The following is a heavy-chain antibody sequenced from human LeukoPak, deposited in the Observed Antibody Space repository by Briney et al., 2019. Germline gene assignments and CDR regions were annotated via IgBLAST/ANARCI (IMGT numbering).Heavy chain of an antibody. J-gene: IGHJ6*02. Sequence: GGSLRLSCVVSGLTFSNAWMTWVRQAPGKGLEWVGRIKSESVGGAIDYAAPVKGRFTISRDDSKNTLYLQMISLKTEDTAVYYCTTEPPWDVWGQGTTVTVSS. CDR3: TTEPPWDV. CDR2: IKSESVGGAI. V-gene: IGHV3-15*01. CDR1: GLTFSNAW.